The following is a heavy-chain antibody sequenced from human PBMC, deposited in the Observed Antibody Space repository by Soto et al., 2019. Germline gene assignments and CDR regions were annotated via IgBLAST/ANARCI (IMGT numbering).Heavy chain of an antibody. D-gene: IGHD5-18*01. CDR2: IIPIFGTA. CDR1: GGTFSSYA. CDR3: ARDHRAVQLSPGRDISYYYYGMDV. Sequence: QVQLVQSGAEVKKPGSSVKVSCKASGGTFSSYAISWVRQAPGQGLEWMGGIIPIFGTANYAQKFQGRVTITADESTSTAYMELSSLRSEDTAVHYCARDHRAVQLSPGRDISYYYYGMDVWGQGTTVTVSS. J-gene: IGHJ6*02. V-gene: IGHV1-69*01.